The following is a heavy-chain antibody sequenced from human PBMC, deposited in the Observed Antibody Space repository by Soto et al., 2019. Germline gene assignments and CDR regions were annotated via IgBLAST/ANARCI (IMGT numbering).Heavy chain of an antibody. CDR3: AKDHEWETTLTPGLLDH. J-gene: IGHJ4*02. V-gene: IGHV3-30*18. CDR2: ISFDGSNK. CDR1: GFKFGSYG. Sequence: QVQLVESGGGVVQPGKSLRLSCAASGFKFGSYGMHWVRQAPGKGLEWVALISFDGSNKHYGDSVKGQFTISRDTSKNTLYLQMNSLRAEDTAFYYCAKDHEWETTLTPGLLDHWGQGTLVIVSP. D-gene: IGHD4-17*01.